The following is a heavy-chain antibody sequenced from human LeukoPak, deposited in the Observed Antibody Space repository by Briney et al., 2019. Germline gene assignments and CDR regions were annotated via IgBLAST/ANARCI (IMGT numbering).Heavy chain of an antibody. CDR2: IYYSGST. CDR1: GGSISSSSYY. Sequence: PSETLSLTCTVSGGSISSSSYYWGWLRQPPGKGLEWIGSIYYSGSTYYNPSLKSRVTISVDTSKNQFSLKLSSVTAADTAVYYCARFSSWPQGGLDYWGQGTLVTVSS. CDR3: ARFSSWPQGGLDY. V-gene: IGHV4-39*01. D-gene: IGHD6-13*01. J-gene: IGHJ4*02.